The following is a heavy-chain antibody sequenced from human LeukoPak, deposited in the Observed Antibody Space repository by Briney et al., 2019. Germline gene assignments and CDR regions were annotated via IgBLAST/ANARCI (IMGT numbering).Heavy chain of an antibody. Sequence: ASVKVPCKASGGTFSSYDISWVRQAPGQGLEWMGGIMPMFGTANYAQKFQGRVTITADKSTSTAYMELSSLRSEDTAVYYCASGRTDIVVVPATLRNYYFDYWGQGTLVTVSS. CDR3: ASGRTDIVVVPATLRNYYFDY. V-gene: IGHV1-69*06. CDR2: IMPMFGTA. J-gene: IGHJ4*02. D-gene: IGHD2-2*01. CDR1: GGTFSSYD.